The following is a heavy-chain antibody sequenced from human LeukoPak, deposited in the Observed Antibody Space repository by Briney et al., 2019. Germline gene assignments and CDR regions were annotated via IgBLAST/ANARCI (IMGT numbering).Heavy chain of an antibody. D-gene: IGHD2-2*01. CDR2: TKHDGSEK. CDR3: ARDDCSSISCYHNWFDP. J-gene: IGHJ5*02. CDR1: GFTFSSYW. Sequence: GSLRLSCVASGFTFSSYWMSWVRQAPGKGLERVANTKHDGSEKYYVDSVKGRFTISRDNAKNSLYLQMNSLRAEDTAVYYCARDDCSSISCYHNWFDPWGQGTLVTVSS. V-gene: IGHV3-7*01.